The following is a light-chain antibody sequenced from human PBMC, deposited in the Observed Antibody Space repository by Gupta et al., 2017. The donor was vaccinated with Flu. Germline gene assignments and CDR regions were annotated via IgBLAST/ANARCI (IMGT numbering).Light chain of an antibody. CDR2: WAS. Sequence: DIVMTQSPDSLAVPLGETATINCKSSQSLLSSSNDKNYLNWFQQKPGQPPRLLIYWASTRESGVPNRFSGSGSGTDFALTISSLQAEDVAIYYCQQEYSGPNTFGQGTKLEI. J-gene: IGKJ2*01. CDR1: QSLLSSSNDKNY. CDR3: QQEYSGPNT. V-gene: IGKV4-1*01.